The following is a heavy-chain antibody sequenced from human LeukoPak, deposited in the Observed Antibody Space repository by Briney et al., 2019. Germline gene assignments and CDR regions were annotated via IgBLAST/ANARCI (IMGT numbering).Heavy chain of an antibody. CDR1: GYTFTSYY. V-gene: IGHV1-46*01. CDR3: ATFIPYYYDSQGFDY. CDR2: INPSGGST. Sequence: ASVKVSCKASGYTFTSYYMHWVRQAPGQGLEWMGIINPSGGSTSYAQKFQGRVTMTEDTSTDTAYMELSSLRSEDTAVYYCATFIPYYYDSQGFDYWGQGTLVTVSS. D-gene: IGHD3-22*01. J-gene: IGHJ4*02.